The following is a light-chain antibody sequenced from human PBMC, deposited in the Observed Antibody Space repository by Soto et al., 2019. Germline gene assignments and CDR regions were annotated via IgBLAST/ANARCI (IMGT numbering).Light chain of an antibody. V-gene: IGKV1-8*01. J-gene: IGKJ3*01. CDR3: QQYYSYPFT. CDR2: AAS. Sequence: AIRMTQSPSSFSASTGDRVTITCRASQGISSYLAWYQQKPGKAPKLLIYAASTLQSGVPSRFSGSGSGTDFTLTSSCLQSEDVATYYCQQYYSYPFTFGPGTKVDIK. CDR1: QGISSY.